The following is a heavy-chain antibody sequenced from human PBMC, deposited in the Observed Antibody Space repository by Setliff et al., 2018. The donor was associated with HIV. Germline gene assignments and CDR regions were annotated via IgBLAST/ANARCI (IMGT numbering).Heavy chain of an antibody. CDR2: IQSDGSRT. CDR3: ARVLPYNSALDK. D-gene: IGHD6-19*01. J-gene: IGHJ4*02. Sequence: PGGSLRLSCAASGFTFSSHSMTWVRQAPGKGLEWVSVIQSDGSRTSYSDSVRGRFTISRDNSKNTLFLEMSSLSADDTAIYYCARVLPYNSALDKWGQGTLVTVSS. CDR1: GFTFSSHS. V-gene: IGHV3-23*03.